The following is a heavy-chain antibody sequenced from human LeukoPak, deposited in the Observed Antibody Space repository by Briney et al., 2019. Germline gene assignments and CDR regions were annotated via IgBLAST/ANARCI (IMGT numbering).Heavy chain of an antibody. V-gene: IGHV3-15*01. CDR2: IKSKTDGGPT. D-gene: IGHD6-6*01. CDR3: TTTLLTYISSSGFDY. CDR1: GFTFSNAW. J-gene: IGHJ4*02. Sequence: SGGSLRLSCAAAGFTFSNAWRSWVRQAPGKGLEWVGRIKSKTDGGPTDYAAPVKGRFTISRDDSKNTLYLQMNSLKTEDTAVYYCTTTLLTYISSSGFDYWGQGTLVTVSS.